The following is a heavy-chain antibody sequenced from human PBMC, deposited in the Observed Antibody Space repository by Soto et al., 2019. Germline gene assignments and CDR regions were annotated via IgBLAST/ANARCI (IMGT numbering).Heavy chain of an antibody. CDR3: AKGRGSLSRIVAVPAASLFDY. CDR2: ISGSGGST. D-gene: IGHD2-2*01. Sequence: EVQLLESGGGLVQPGGSLRLSCAASGFTFSSYAMSWVRQAPGKGLEWVSAISGSGGSTYYADSVKGRFTISRDNSKNTLYLQMNSLRAEDTAVYYCAKGRGSLSRIVAVPAASLFDYWGQGTLVTVSS. CDR1: GFTFSSYA. J-gene: IGHJ4*02. V-gene: IGHV3-23*01.